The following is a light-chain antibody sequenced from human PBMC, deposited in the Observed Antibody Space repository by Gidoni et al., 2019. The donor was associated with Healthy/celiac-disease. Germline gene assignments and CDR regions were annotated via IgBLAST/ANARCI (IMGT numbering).Light chain of an antibody. Sequence: DIQMTQSPSTLSASVGDRVTITCRASQSISSWLAWYQQKPGKAPKLLIYKASSLESGVPSRFSGRGSGTEFTLTISLLQPDDFATYYCQQYNSYPWTFGQGTKVEIK. J-gene: IGKJ1*01. V-gene: IGKV1-5*03. CDR3: QQYNSYPWT. CDR1: QSISSW. CDR2: KAS.